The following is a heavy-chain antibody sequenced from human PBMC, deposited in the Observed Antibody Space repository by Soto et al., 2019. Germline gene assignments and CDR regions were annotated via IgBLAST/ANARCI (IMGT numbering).Heavy chain of an antibody. J-gene: IGHJ4*02. CDR1: GGSFSGYY. CDR2: IYYSGST. Sequence: SETLSLTCAVYGGSFSGYYWSWIRQPPGKGLEWIGYIYYSGSTKYNPSLKSRVTISVDTSKNQFSLKVSSATAADTAVYYCARHSNRNYGLYYFDYWGLGALVTVSS. CDR3: ARHSNRNYGLYYFDY. D-gene: IGHD4-4*01. V-gene: IGHV4-59*08.